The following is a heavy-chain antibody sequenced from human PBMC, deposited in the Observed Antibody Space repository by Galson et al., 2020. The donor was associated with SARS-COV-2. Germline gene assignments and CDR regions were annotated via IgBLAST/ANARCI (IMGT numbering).Heavy chain of an antibody. CDR2: INAGNGNT. CDR3: ASGPGGIVVVPAAMGMDV. Sequence: PGASVKVSCEASGYTFTSYAMHWVRQAPGQRLEWMGWINAGNGNTKYSQKFQGRVTITRDTSASTAYMELSSLRSEDTAVYYCASGPGGIVVVPAAMGMDVWGQGTTVTVSS. CDR1: GYTFTSYA. J-gene: IGHJ6*02. V-gene: IGHV1-3*01. D-gene: IGHD2-2*01.